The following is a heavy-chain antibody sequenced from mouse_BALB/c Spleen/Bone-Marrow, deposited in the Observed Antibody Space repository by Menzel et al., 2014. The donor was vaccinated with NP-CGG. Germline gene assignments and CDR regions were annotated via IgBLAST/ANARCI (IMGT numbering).Heavy chain of an antibody. J-gene: IGHJ4*01. CDR3: ATGNAMDY. CDR2: ISYSGST. Sequence: EVKVEESGPSLVKPSQTLSLTCSVTGDSITSGYWNWIRKFPGNKLEYMGYISYSGSTYYNPSLKRRISITRYTSKNQYYLQLNSVTSEDTATYYCATGNAMDYWGQGTSVTVSS. CDR1: GDSITSGY. D-gene: IGHD4-1*01. V-gene: IGHV3-8*02.